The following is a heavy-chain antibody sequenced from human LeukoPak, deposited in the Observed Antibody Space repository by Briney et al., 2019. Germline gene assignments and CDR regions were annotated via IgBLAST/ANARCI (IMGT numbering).Heavy chain of an antibody. V-gene: IGHV4-34*01. J-gene: IGHJ6*02. Sequence: SETLSLTCAVYGGSFSGYYWSWIRQPPGKGLEWIGEINHSGSTNYNPSLKSRVTISVDTSKNQFSLKLSSVTAADTVVYYCAIAYYDPRYGMDVWGQGATVTVSS. D-gene: IGHD3-3*01. CDR2: INHSGST. CDR1: GGSFSGYY. CDR3: AIAYYDPRYGMDV.